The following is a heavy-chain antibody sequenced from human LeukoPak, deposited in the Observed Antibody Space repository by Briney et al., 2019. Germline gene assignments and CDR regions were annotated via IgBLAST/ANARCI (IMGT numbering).Heavy chain of an antibody. CDR1: GYSISSAYY. V-gene: IGHV4-38-2*02. CDR3: ARTNSI. J-gene: IGHJ3*02. Sequence: PSETLSLTCSVSGYSISSAYYWGWIRQPPGKGLEWIGTMYHSGSTNYNPSLKSRVTISVDTSKNQFSLKLNSVTAADTAVYYCARTNSIWGQGTMVTVSS. CDR2: MYHSGST.